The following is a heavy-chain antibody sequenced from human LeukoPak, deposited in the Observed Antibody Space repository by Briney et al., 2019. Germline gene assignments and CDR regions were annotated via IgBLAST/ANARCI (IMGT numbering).Heavy chain of an antibody. CDR3: AVLHYYAMDV. D-gene: IGHD2-8*01. J-gene: IGHJ6*02. Sequence: GGSLRLSCAASGFTFDDYAMHWVRQAPGKGLEGVSGISWNSGTKGYADSVKGRFTISRDNAKNSLYLQMNSLRGEDAALYYCAVLHYYAMDVWGQGTTVTVSS. CDR2: ISWNSGTK. V-gene: IGHV3-9*01. CDR1: GFTFDDYA.